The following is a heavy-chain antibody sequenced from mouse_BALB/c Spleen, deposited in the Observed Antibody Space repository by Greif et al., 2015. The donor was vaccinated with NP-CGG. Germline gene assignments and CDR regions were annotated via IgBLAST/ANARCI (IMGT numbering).Heavy chain of an antibody. J-gene: IGHJ3*01. Sequence: EVQLQQSGPGLVKPSQSLSLTCTVTGYSITSDYAWNWIRQFPGHKLEWMGYISYSGSTSYNPSLKSRISITRDTSKNQFFLQLNSVTTEDTATYYCARERSFAYWGQGTLVTVSA. CDR3: ARERSFAY. CDR2: ISYSGST. CDR1: GYSITSDYA. V-gene: IGHV3-2*02.